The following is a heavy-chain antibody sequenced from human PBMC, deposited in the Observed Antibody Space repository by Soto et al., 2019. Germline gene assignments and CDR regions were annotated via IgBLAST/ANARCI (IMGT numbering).Heavy chain of an antibody. D-gene: IGHD2-2*02. Sequence: GGSLRLSCAASGFTFSSYWMSWVRQAPGKGLEWVANIKQDGSEKYYVDSVKGRFTISSDNAKNSLYLQMNSLRAEDTAVYYCARSSVVVPAAIPDKFDYWGQGTLVTVSS. CDR3: ARSSVVVPAAIPDKFDY. CDR2: IKQDGSEK. V-gene: IGHV3-7*01. CDR1: GFTFSSYW. J-gene: IGHJ4*02.